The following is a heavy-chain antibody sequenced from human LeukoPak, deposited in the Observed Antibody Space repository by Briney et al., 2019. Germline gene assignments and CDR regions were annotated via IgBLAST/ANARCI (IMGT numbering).Heavy chain of an antibody. D-gene: IGHD2-15*01. V-gene: IGHV4-39*07. Sequence: SETLSLTCTVSGGSISSSSYYWGWIRQPPGKGLEWIGSIYYSGSTYYNPSLKSRVTISVDTSKNQFSLKLNSVTAADTAVYYCARDPAYCSGGSCYGGWFDPWGQGTLVTVSS. J-gene: IGHJ5*02. CDR1: GGSISSSSYY. CDR3: ARDPAYCSGGSCYGGWFDP. CDR2: IYYSGST.